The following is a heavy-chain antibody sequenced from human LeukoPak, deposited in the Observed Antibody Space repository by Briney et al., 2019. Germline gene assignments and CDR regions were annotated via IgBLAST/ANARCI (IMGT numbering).Heavy chain of an antibody. V-gene: IGHV4-59*01. CDR3: ARGRAAAGIHYMDV. CDR1: GGSISNYY. D-gene: IGHD6-13*01. J-gene: IGHJ6*03. CDR2: IFHRGST. Sequence: PSETLSLTCTVSGGSISNYYWNWIRQPPGKGLEWMGYIFHRGSTNYNPSLKSRVTISVDTSRNQFSLKLNSVTAADTAVYYCARGRAAAGIHYMDVWGKGTTVTISS.